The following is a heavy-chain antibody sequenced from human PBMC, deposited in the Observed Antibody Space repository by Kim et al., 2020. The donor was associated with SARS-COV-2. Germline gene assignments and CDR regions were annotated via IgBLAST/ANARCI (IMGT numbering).Heavy chain of an antibody. CDR2: IYSGGST. V-gene: IGHV3-66*01. CDR3: ASEDPDPFNDYGGNWLGGALDC. J-gene: IGHJ3*01. D-gene: IGHD4-17*01. CDR1: GFTVSSNY. Sequence: GGSLRLSCAASGFTVSSNYMSWVRQAPGKGLEWVSVIYSGGSTYSADPVKGRFTISRDNSKNTLYLQMNSLRAEDTAVYYCASEDPDPFNDYGGNWLGGALDCWGHGTMVTVSS.